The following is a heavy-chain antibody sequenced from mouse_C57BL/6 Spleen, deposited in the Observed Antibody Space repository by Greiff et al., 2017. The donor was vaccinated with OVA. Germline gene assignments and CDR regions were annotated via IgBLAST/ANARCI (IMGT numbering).Heavy chain of an antibody. D-gene: IGHD1-1*01. Sequence: EVHLVESGGGLVKPGGSLKLSCAASGFTFSSYTMSWVRQTPEKRLEWVATISGGGGNTYYPDSVKGRFTISRDNAKNTLYLQMSSLRSEDTALYYCARFTTVVAGDYFDYWGQGTTLTVSS. CDR3: ARFTTVVAGDYFDY. J-gene: IGHJ2*01. V-gene: IGHV5-9*01. CDR2: ISGGGGNT. CDR1: GFTFSSYT.